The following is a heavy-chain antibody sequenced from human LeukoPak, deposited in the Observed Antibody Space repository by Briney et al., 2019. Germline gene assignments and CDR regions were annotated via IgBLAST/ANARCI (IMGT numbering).Heavy chain of an antibody. CDR3: ARDLWVGYCSSGSCYGHSWFDP. J-gene: IGHJ5*02. CDR2: INPNSGGT. D-gene: IGHD2-15*01. CDR1: GYTFTGYY. V-gene: IGHV1-2*02. Sequence: ASVKVSCKASGYTFTGYYMHWVRQAPGQGLEWMGWINPNSGGTNYAQKFQGRVTMTRDTSISTAYMELSRLRSDDTAVYYCARDLWVGYCSSGSCYGHSWFDPWGQGTLVTVSS.